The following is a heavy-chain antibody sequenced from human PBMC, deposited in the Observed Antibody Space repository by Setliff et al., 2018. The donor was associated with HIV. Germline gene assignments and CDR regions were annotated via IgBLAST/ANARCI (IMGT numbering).Heavy chain of an antibody. J-gene: IGHJ4*02. Sequence: ASVKVSCKASGYTFTSYAMHWVRQAPGQRLEWMGWINAGNDNTKYSHKFQGRVTITRDTSASTAYMEVRSLRSDDTAVYYCARTDYGGNSGGNYFDYWGQGSLVTVSS. D-gene: IGHD4-17*01. CDR3: ARTDYGGNSGGNYFDY. V-gene: IGHV1-3*01. CDR1: GYTFTSYA. CDR2: INAGNDNT.